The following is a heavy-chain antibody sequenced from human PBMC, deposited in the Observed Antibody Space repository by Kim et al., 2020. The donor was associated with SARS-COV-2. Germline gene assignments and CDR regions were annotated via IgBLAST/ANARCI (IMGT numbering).Heavy chain of an antibody. CDR1: GFTFSSYG. CDR2: IWYDGSNK. V-gene: IGHV3-33*01. D-gene: IGHD3-22*01. Sequence: GGSLRLSCAASGFTFSSYGMHWVRQAPGKGLEWVEVIWYDGSNKYYADSVKGRFTISRDNSKNTLYLQMNSLRAEDTAVYYCARSEGPLNYYDSSGYSAFDIWGQGTMVTVSS. J-gene: IGHJ3*02. CDR3: ARSEGPLNYYDSSGYSAFDI.